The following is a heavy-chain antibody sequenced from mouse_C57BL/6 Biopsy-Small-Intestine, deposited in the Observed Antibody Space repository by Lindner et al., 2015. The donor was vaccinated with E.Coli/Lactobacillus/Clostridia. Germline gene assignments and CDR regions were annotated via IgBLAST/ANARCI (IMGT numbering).Heavy chain of an antibody. D-gene: IGHD2-4*01. J-gene: IGHJ1*03. CDR2: INTESGDT. CDR1: GYMITSHG. Sequence: SVKVSCKASGYMITSHGINWVRQAPGQGLEWIGWINTESGDTHYGQKFQGRATMTTEPSTATVYMELGSLRPDDTAVYYCGRDRSTHYYYGMGIWGNGTTLIVSS. CDR3: GRDRSTHYYYGMGI. V-gene: IGHV1-56*02.